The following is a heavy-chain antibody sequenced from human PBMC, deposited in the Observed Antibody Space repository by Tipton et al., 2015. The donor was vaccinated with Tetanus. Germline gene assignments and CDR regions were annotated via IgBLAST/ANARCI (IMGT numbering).Heavy chain of an antibody. CDR2: ISSDDPTT. CDR1: GFTLKGYY. J-gene: IGHJ5*02. V-gene: IGHV3-11*01. D-gene: IGHD3-10*01. CDR3: ARHLYGYWFDP. Sequence: SLRLSCAASGFTLKGYYMSWVRQAPGKGLEWLSYISSDDPTTSYADSVKGRFTISRDDANNSLHLQMGSLRADDTAVYYCARHLYGYWFDPWGQGALATVSS.